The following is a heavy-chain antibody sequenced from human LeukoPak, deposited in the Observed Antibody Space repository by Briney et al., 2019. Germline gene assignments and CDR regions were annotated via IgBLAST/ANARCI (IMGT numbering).Heavy chain of an antibody. CDR3: ARGMDRSVRRGAFDI. CDR2: IYNSGSS. CDR1: GGSISSYC. D-gene: IGHD3-22*01. Sequence: PSETLSLTCTVSGGSISSYCWSWIRQPAGKGLEWIGRIYNSGSSNYNPSLKSRVTLSGDTSKNQFSLKLSSVTAADTAVYYCARGMDRSVRRGAFDIWGQGTVVTVSS. V-gene: IGHV4-4*07. J-gene: IGHJ3*02.